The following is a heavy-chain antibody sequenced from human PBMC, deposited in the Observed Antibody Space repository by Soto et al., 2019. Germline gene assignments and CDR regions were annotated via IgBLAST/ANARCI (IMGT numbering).Heavy chain of an antibody. D-gene: IGHD3-10*01. Sequence: GSLRLSCAASGFTFSSYAMHWVRQAPGKGLEYVSAISSNGGSTYYANSVKGRFTISRDNSKNTLYLQMGSLRAEDMAVYYCARAKYYYGSGSYYYFDYWGQGTLVTVSS. J-gene: IGHJ4*02. V-gene: IGHV3-64*01. CDR2: ISSNGGST. CDR3: ARAKYYYGSGSYYYFDY. CDR1: GFTFSSYA.